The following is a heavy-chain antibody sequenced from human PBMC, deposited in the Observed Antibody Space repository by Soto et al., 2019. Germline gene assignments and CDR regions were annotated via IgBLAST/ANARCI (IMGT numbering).Heavy chain of an antibody. CDR2: VYYTGST. Sequence: SETLSLTCSVSGGSISGSYWSWIRQSPGKGLEWLGYVYYTGSTNFSPSLRSRVSISVDTSKNEFSLRLSSVTAADTAVYFCARSVAVPGAHIDYWGQGTQVTSPQ. V-gene: IGHV4-59*01. D-gene: IGHD6-19*01. CDR3: ARSVAVPGAHIDY. CDR1: GGSISGSY. J-gene: IGHJ4*02.